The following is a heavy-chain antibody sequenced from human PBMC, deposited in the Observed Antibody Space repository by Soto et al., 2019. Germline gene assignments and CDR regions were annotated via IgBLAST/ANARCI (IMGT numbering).Heavy chain of an antibody. CDR2: ISAYNGNT. Sequence: ASVKVSCKASGYTFTSYGISWVRQAPGQGLEWMGWISAYNGNTNYAQKLQGRVTMTTDTSTSTAYMELRSLRSDDTAVYYCARDHGYSGSYFDAFDIWGQGTMVTVSS. V-gene: IGHV1-18*01. J-gene: IGHJ3*02. CDR1: GYTFTSYG. CDR3: ARDHGYSGSYFDAFDI. D-gene: IGHD1-26*01.